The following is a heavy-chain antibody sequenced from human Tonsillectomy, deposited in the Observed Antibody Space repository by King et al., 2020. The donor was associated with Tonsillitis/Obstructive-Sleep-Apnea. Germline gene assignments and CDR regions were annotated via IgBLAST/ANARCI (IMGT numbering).Heavy chain of an antibody. CDR3: ARGDDFWSDH. V-gene: IGHV1-2*02. Sequence: QLVQSGAEVKKPGASVKVSCKASGYTFPGYYMHWVRQAPGQGLEWMGWINPISGGTNYAQKFQGSVTMTRDTSISTAYMERSRLRSDDTAVYYCARGDDFWSDHWGQGTLVTVSS. J-gene: IGHJ4*02. CDR1: GYTFPGYY. CDR2: INPISGGT. D-gene: IGHD3/OR15-3a*01.